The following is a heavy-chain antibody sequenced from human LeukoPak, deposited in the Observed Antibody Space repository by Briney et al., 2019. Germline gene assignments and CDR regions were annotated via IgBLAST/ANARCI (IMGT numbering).Heavy chain of an antibody. CDR1: GGSISSYY. J-gene: IGHJ4*02. V-gene: IGHV4-59*12. CDR3: AAQTRGLFDY. Sequence: SETLSLTCTVSGGSISSYYWSWIRQPPGKGLEWIGYIYYSGSTNYNPSLKSRVTISVDTSKNQFSLKLSSVTAADTAVYYCAAQTRGLFDYWGQGTLVTVSS. CDR2: IYYSGST. D-gene: IGHD3-10*01.